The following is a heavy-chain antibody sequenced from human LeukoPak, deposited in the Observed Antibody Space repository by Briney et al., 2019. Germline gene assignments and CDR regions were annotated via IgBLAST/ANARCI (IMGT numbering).Heavy chain of an antibody. Sequence: PGGSLRLSCAASGFTFSSYWMTWVRQAPGKGLEWVANIKQDGSKKNYVDSVKGRFTISRDNAKNSLYLQMNTLRAEDTAVYYCAPPLDNYDSSGYPQGGDWGQGTLVTVSS. D-gene: IGHD3-22*01. J-gene: IGHJ4*02. CDR2: IKQDGSKK. CDR3: APPLDNYDSSGYPQGGD. V-gene: IGHV3-7*03. CDR1: GFTFSSYW.